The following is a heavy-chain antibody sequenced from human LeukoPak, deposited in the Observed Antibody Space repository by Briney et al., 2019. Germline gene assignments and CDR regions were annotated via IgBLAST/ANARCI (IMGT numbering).Heavy chain of an antibody. Sequence: GASVTVSCKASGYTFTSYGISWVRQAPGQGLEWMGWISAYNGNTNYAQKLQGRVTMTTDTSTSTAYMELRSLRSDDTAVYYCARGRDSSGRTPYYMDVWGKGTTVTVSS. CDR1: GYTFTSYG. D-gene: IGHD3-22*01. CDR2: ISAYNGNT. CDR3: ARGRDSSGRTPYYMDV. V-gene: IGHV1-18*01. J-gene: IGHJ6*03.